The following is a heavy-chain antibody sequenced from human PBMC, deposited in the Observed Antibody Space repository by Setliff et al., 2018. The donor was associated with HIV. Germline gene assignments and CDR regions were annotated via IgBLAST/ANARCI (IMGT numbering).Heavy chain of an antibody. J-gene: IGHJ5*02. CDR3: VAATTEGFDP. V-gene: IGHV3-73*01. CDR1: GFTFSASA. Sequence: GSLRLSCAASGFTFSASAIHWVRQASGKGPEWVGHIRSKASAYATASAASVKGRFTVSRDDSSDTAYLHMSNLKSEDTAVYYCVAATTEGFDPWGQGTLVTVSS. D-gene: IGHD6-13*01. CDR2: IRSKASAYAT.